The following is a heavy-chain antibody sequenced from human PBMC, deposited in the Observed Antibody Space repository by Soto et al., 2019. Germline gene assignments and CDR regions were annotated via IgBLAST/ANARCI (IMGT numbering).Heavy chain of an antibody. CDR1: GFTVSSKY. CDR2: IQSGGPT. CDR3: ASDDVLCDASRCYGVPLDV. J-gene: IGHJ6*04. V-gene: IGHV3-66*01. Sequence: EVQLVESGGGLVQPGGSLRLSCAASGFTVSSKYMSWVRQAPGKGLEWVSLIQSGGPTYYADSVKGRFTISRDTSEKTVHLQMDSLGAEDTAVYYCASDDVLCDASRCYGVPLDVWSKGTTVTVSS. D-gene: IGHD2-15*01.